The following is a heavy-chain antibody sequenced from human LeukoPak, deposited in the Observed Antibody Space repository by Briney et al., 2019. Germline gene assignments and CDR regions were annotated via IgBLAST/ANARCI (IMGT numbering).Heavy chain of an antibody. CDR3: ARGLVDTDPLGFDP. J-gene: IGHJ5*02. V-gene: IGHV3-66*01. Sequence: GGSLRLSCPASGFSVSSNYMRWVRQAPGKGLEWVSVIYSGGSTNYADSVKGRYTISRDNSKNTLYLQMNSLRAEDTAVYYCARGLVDTDPLGFDPWGQGTLVTVSS. CDR1: GFSVSSNY. CDR2: IYSGGST. D-gene: IGHD5-18*01.